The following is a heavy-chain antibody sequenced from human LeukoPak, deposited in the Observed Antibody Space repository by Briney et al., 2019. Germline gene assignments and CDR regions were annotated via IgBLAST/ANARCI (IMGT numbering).Heavy chain of an antibody. CDR1: GFTFSSYE. CDR2: ISSSGSTI. CDR3: ARVRWGGLYYFDY. V-gene: IGHV3-48*03. J-gene: IGHJ4*02. Sequence: GGSLRLSCAASGFTFSSYEMNWVRQAPGKGLEWVSYISSSGSTIYYADSVKGRFTISRGNAKNSLYLQMNSLRAEDTAVYYCARVRWGGLYYFDYWGQGTLVTVSS. D-gene: IGHD3-16*01.